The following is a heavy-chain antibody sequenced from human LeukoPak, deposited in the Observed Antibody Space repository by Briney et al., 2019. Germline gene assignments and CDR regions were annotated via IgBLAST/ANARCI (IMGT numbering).Heavy chain of an antibody. CDR2: ISAYNGNT. CDR1: VYNFTSYG. D-gene: IGHD2-2*01. J-gene: IGHJ6*02. Sequence: ASVKVSCKASVYNFTSYGISWVRQAPGQGLEWMGWISAYNGNTNYAQKLQGRVTMTTDTSTSTAYMELRSLRSDDTAVYYCARDDVVVPAAINYYYYGMDVWGQGTTVTVSS. V-gene: IGHV1-18*01. CDR3: ARDDVVVPAAINYYYYGMDV.